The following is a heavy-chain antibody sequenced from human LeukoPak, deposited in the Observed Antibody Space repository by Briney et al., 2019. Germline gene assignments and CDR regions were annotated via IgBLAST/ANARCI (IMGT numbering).Heavy chain of an antibody. D-gene: IGHD6-19*01. CDR3: ARDLSVAGRTYSFDY. Sequence: PGGSLRLSCAASGFTFSSYSMNWVRQAPGEGLEWVSSISSSSSYIYYADSVKGRFTISRDNAKNSLYLQMNSLRAEDTAVYYCARDLSVAGRTYSFDYWGQGTLVTVSS. V-gene: IGHV3-21*01. CDR1: GFTFSSYS. CDR2: ISSSSSYI. J-gene: IGHJ4*02.